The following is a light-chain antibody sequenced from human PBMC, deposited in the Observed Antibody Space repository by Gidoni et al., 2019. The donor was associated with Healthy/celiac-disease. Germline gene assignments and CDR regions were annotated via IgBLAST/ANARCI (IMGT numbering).Light chain of an antibody. Sequence: SYVLPPPPSVSVAPGQTARITCRGNNIGSKSVHWYQQKPGQAPVLVVYDDSDRPSGSPERFSGSNSGNTATLTISRVEAGDEADYYCQVWDSSSDHYVFGTGTKVTVL. CDR2: DDS. CDR3: QVWDSSSDHYV. V-gene: IGLV3-21*02. J-gene: IGLJ1*01. CDR1: NIGSKS.